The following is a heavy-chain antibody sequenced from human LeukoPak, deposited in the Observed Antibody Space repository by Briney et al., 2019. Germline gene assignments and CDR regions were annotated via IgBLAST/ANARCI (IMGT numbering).Heavy chain of an antibody. CDR3: ARDEDRSSGWYVGY. V-gene: IGHV3-21*01. CDR1: GFTFTTYI. D-gene: IGHD6-19*01. CDR2: ISSTGSYR. Sequence: PGGSLRHSCAASGFTFTTYIMNWVRQAPGKGLEWVSSISSTGSYRYYADSVKGRFTISRDNAMNSLYLQMNSLRAEDTAVYYCARDEDRSSGWYVGYWGQGTLVTVSS. J-gene: IGHJ4*02.